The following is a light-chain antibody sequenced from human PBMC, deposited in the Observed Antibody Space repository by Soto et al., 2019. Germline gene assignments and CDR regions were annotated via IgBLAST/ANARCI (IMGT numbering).Light chain of an antibody. J-gene: IGKJ2*01. CDR3: QQTSTTPET. CDR1: QTINNN. Sequence: DIQMTQSPSSLSAAVGDRVTITCRASQTINNNLIWYQQKPGKAPKFLMYAASSLQSGVPSRFSGGGSGTDFTLTISSLQPEDFATYYCQQTSTTPETFGQGTRLEIK. CDR2: AAS. V-gene: IGKV1-39*01.